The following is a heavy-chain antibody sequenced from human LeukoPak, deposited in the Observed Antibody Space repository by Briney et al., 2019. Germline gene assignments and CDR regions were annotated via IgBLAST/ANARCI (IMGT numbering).Heavy chain of an antibody. D-gene: IGHD3-16*01. CDR1: GGSFSGYY. CDR2: INHSGST. V-gene: IGHV4-34*01. J-gene: IGHJ4*02. Sequence: SETLSLTCAVYGGSFSGYYWSWIRQPPGKGLEWIGEINHSGSTNYNPSLKSRVTISVDTSKNQFSLKLRSVTAADTALYYCARGRDMITFEGVLAFDYWAQGTLVTVSS. CDR3: ARGRDMITFEGVLAFDY.